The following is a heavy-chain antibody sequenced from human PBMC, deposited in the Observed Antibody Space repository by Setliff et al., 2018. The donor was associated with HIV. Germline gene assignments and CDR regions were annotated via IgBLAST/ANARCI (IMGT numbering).Heavy chain of an antibody. D-gene: IGHD3-22*01. Sequence: PGESLKISCKGSGYSFSTYWIAWVRQMPGKGLEWMGVIYPDESDSRYSPSFRGQVTISADKSINTAYLQWRSLKASDTAMYYCARVDMGYYYDSSGYSHFDHWGQGTLVTVSS. CDR1: GYSFSTYW. J-gene: IGHJ4*02. V-gene: IGHV5-51*01. CDR2: IYPDESDS. CDR3: ARVDMGYYYDSSGYSHFDH.